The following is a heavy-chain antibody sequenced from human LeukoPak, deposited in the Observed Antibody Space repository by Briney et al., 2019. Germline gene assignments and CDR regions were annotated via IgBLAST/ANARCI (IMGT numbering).Heavy chain of an antibody. J-gene: IGHJ6*02. V-gene: IGHV3-30*03. CDR3: ASEEDSYSGFPTYYYYGMDV. D-gene: IGHD2-21*01. CDR1: GFTFSSYG. Sequence: PGRSLRLSCAASGFTFSSYGMHWVRQAPGKGLEWVAVISYDGSNKYYADSVKGRFTISRDNSKNTLYLQMNSLRAEDTAVYYCASEEDSYSGFPTYYYYGMDVWGQGTTVTVSS. CDR2: ISYDGSNK.